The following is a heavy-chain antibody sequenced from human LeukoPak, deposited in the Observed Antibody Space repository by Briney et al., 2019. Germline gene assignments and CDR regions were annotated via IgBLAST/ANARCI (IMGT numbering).Heavy chain of an antibody. CDR2: ISDSGGST. CDR3: ARSGRGDYYYGMDV. CDR1: GFTFSSYA. J-gene: IGHJ6*02. D-gene: IGHD1-14*01. Sequence: GGSLRLSCAASGFTFSSYAMSWVRQAPGKGLEWVSVISDSGGSTYYADSVKGRFTISRDNSKNTLYLQMNSLRAEDTAVYYCARSGRGDYYYGMDVWGQGTTVTVSS. V-gene: IGHV3-23*01.